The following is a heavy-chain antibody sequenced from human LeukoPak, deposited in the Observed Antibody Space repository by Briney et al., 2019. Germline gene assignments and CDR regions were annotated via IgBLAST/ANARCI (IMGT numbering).Heavy chain of an antibody. Sequence: SVKVSCKASGGTFSSYAISWVRQAPGQGLEWMGRIIPILGIANYAQKFQGRVTTTADKSTSTAYMELSSLRSEDTTVYYCARGYYDSSGHIPEYFQHWGQGTLVTVSS. CDR3: ARGYYDSSGHIPEYFQH. CDR1: GGTFSSYA. V-gene: IGHV1-69*04. CDR2: IIPILGIA. J-gene: IGHJ1*01. D-gene: IGHD3-22*01.